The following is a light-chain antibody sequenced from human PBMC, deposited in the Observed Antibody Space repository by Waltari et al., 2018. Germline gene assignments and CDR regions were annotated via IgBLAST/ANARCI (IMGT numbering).Light chain of an antibody. CDR2: KVS. J-gene: IGKJ3*01. Sequence: DVVMTQSPLSLPVTLGQPVSISCRSSQSLVHSDGNTYLNWFQQRPGQSPRRLIYKVSNRDSGVPDRFSGSGSGTDFTLKISRVEAEDVGVYYCMQGTHSPFTFGPGTKVDIK. CDR1: QSLVHSDGNTY. V-gene: IGKV2-30*02. CDR3: MQGTHSPFT.